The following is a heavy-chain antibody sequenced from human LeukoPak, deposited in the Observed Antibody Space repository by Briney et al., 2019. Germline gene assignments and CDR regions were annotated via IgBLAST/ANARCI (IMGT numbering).Heavy chain of an antibody. J-gene: IGHJ5*02. Sequence: PGGSLRLSRAASGFTFSNAWMNWVRQAPGKGLEWVSSISSSSSYIYYADSVKGRFTISRDNAKNSLYLQMNSLRAEDTAVYYCARERGVGAYEYNWFDPWGQGTLVTVSS. V-gene: IGHV3-21*01. CDR1: GFTFSNAW. CDR2: ISSSSSYI. D-gene: IGHD1-26*01. CDR3: ARERGVGAYEYNWFDP.